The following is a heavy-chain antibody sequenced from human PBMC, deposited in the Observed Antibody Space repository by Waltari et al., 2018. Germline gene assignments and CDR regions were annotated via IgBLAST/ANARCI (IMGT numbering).Heavy chain of an antibody. D-gene: IGHD6-19*01. CDR2: ISGSGNT. J-gene: IGHJ5*02. Sequence: EVRLLESGGGLVQPGGSLRLSCAASGFTFSNYGMSWVLQAPGKGLEGISGISGSGNTYYADSVKGRFTISRDNSKNTLYVQMDSLRAEDTAEYYCAKDHGWLAFSWGQGTLVTVSS. CDR1: GFTFSNYG. CDR3: AKDHGWLAFS. V-gene: IGHV3-23*01.